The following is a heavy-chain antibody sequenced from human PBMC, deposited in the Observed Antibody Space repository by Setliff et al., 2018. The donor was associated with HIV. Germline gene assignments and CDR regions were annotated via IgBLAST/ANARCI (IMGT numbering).Heavy chain of an antibody. CDR2: IYFTGPT. V-gene: IGHV4-59*12. CDR3: ARAMSSSWYIDGFDY. CDR1: NGSIGTYY. J-gene: IGHJ4*02. Sequence: PSETLSLTCTVSNGSIGTYYWTWIRQPPGKGLEYIGYIYFTGPTKFNPSLKSQVTISVDTSKNRLSLKLSSVTAADAAVYYCARAMSSSWYIDGFDYWGQGTVVTVSS. D-gene: IGHD6-13*01.